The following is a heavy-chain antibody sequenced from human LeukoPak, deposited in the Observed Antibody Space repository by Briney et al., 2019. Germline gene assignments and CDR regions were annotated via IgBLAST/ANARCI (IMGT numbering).Heavy chain of an antibody. D-gene: IGHD2-2*01. CDR1: GGTFSSYA. CDR3: ASPPKGYCSSTSCYGHDYYYMDV. J-gene: IGHJ6*03. Sequence: SVKVSCKASGGTFSSYAISWVRQAPGQGLEWMGGIIPIFGTANYAQKFQGRVTITTDESTSTAYMELSSLRSEDTAVYYCASPPKGYCSSTSCYGHDYYYMDVWGKGTTVTVSS. CDR2: IIPIFGTA. V-gene: IGHV1-69*05.